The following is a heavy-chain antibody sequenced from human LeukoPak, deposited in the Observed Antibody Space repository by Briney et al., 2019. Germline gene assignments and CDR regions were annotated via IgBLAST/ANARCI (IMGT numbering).Heavy chain of an antibody. D-gene: IGHD3-22*01. CDR2: ISAYNGNT. Sequence: ASVKVSCKASGYTFSIFGISWVRQAPGQGLEWMGCISAYNGNTNYAQKLQGRVTMTTDTSTSTAYMELRSLRSDDTDLYYCARDSYDSSGFLAFDIWGQGTMVTVSS. V-gene: IGHV1-18*01. J-gene: IGHJ3*02. CDR3: ARDSYDSSGFLAFDI. CDR1: GYTFSIFG.